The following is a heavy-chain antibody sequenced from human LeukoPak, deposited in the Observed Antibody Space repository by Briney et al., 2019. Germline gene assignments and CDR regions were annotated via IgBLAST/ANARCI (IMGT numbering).Heavy chain of an antibody. D-gene: IGHD6-6*01. V-gene: IGHV3-74*01. Sequence: GGSLRLSCAASGFTFSSYWMHWVRQAPGKGLVWVSRINSDGSSTSYADSVKGRFTVSRDNAKNTLYLQMNSLGAGDTAVYYCAREGSLSSSDAFDIWGQGTMVTVSS. J-gene: IGHJ3*02. CDR1: GFTFSSYW. CDR3: AREGSLSSSDAFDI. CDR2: INSDGSST.